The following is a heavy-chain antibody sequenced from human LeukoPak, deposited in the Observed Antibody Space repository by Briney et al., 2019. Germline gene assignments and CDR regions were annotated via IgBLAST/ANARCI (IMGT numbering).Heavy chain of an antibody. CDR3: AAYGFYPY. CDR1: GFTVSTYD. Sequence: GGSLRLSCAASGFTVSTYDMHWVRQAPGEGPQWIAYFGISGTIYYADSVRGRFTISRDSAKNSLQLEMNSLRVDDTAIYYCAAYGFYPYWGQGTPVTVSS. J-gene: IGHJ4*02. CDR2: FGISGTI. D-gene: IGHD3-3*01. V-gene: IGHV3-48*01.